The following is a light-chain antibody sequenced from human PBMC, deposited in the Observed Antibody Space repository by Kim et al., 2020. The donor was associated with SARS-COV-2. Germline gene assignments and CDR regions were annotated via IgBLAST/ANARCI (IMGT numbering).Light chain of an antibody. CDR1: SLRSYY. CDR3: NSRDSSDNHVV. CDR2: GKN. J-gene: IGLJ2*01. Sequence: SSELTQDPAVSVALGQTVRITCQGDSLRSYYASWYQQKPGQDPLLVIYGKNNRPSGIPDRFSGSSSGNTASLTITGAQAEDEADYYCNSRDSSDNHVVFG. V-gene: IGLV3-19*01.